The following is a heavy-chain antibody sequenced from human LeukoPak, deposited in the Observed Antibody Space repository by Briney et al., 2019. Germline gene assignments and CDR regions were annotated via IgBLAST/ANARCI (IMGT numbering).Heavy chain of an antibody. CDR1: GGSISSYY. CDR3: ARHGYGFWSGYFDY. D-gene: IGHD3-3*01. V-gene: IGHV4-4*09. CDR2: IYTSGST. Sequence: PSETLSLTCTVSGGSISSYYWSWIRQPPGKGLEWIGYIYTSGSTNYNPSLKSRVTISVDTSKNQFSLKLSSVTAADTAVYYCARHGYGFWSGYFDYWGQGTLVTVSS. J-gene: IGHJ4*02.